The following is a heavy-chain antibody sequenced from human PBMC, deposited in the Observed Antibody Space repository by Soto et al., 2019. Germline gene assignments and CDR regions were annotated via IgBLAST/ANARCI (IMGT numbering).Heavy chain of an antibody. D-gene: IGHD3-10*01. CDR1: GCSISSGGYY. CDR3: ARAAHYSRPFRWFDP. Sequence: VQLQESGPGLVKPSQTLSLTCTVSGCSISSGGYYWSWIRQHPGTGLEWIGYIYYSGSTYYNPSLKSRVTISVDPSKNQFSLKLSSVTAADTAVYYCARAAHYSRPFRWFDPCGQGTLVTVSS. V-gene: IGHV4-31*03. J-gene: IGHJ5*02. CDR2: IYYSGST.